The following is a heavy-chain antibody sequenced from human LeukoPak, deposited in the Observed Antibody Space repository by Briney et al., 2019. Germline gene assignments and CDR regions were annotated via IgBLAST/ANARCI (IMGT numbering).Heavy chain of an antibody. D-gene: IGHD3-10*01. CDR1: GYTFTHQW. CDR3: ARHSDVIGAI. V-gene: IGHV5-51*01. Sequence: GESLQISCEASGYTFTHQWIGWVRQMAGRGLEWVGIIYPRDSDTRYSPSFQGHVTISADTSINTAYLEWSSLEASDTAMYYCARHSDVIGAIWGQGTLVPVSS. J-gene: IGHJ4*02. CDR2: IYPRDSDT.